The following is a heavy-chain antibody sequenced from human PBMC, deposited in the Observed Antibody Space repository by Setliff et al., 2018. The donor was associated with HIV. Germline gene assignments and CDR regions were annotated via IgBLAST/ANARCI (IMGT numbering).Heavy chain of an antibody. CDR2: STPLLDTT. CDR3: ARAGCGGDCYDY. V-gene: IGHV1-69*05. J-gene: IGHJ4*02. D-gene: IGHD2-21*01. CDR1: GGTFSSYG. Sequence: SVKVSCKASGGTFSSYGITWVRQAPGQGLEWMGGSTPLLDTTNYAQKFQGRVTITRDTSASTAYMELSSLRSEDTAVYYCARAGCGGDCYDYWGQGTLVTVSS.